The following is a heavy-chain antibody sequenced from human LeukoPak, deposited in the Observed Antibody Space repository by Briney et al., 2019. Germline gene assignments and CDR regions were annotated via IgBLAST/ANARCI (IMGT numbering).Heavy chain of an antibody. CDR1: GFTFSSYA. Sequence: TGGSLRLSCAASGFTFSSYAMTWVRQAPGKGLEWVSAISGTGGSTYYADSVKGRFTISRDNSKNTLYLQMNSLRAEDTAVYFCAKGNFLLRNGMDVWGQGTTVTVSS. CDR2: ISGTGGST. V-gene: IGHV3-23*01. CDR3: AKGNFLLRNGMDV. J-gene: IGHJ6*02. D-gene: IGHD2-15*01.